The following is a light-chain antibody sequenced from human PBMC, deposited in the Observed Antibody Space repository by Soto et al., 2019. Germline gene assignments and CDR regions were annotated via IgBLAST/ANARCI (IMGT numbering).Light chain of an antibody. CDR3: QQYGSSPYI. CDR2: GAS. CDR1: QSVSSSY. V-gene: IGKV3-20*01. J-gene: IGKJ2*01. Sequence: EIVLTQSPGTLSLSPGERATLSCRASQSVSSSYLAWYQQKPGQAPRLLIYGASSRATGIPDRFSGSGSGTDFTLTISRLEPEDCAVYYCQQYGSSPYIFGQGTKLEIK.